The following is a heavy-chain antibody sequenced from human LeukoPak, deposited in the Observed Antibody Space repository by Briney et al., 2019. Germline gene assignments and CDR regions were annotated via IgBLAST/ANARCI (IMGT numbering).Heavy chain of an antibody. V-gene: IGHV3-48*01. Sequence: GGSLRLSRAASGFTFSSYSMNWVRQAPGKGLEWVAYISSPSTNIYYVDSVKGRFTISRDNAKNSLYLQMNSLRAEDTAVYYCAKTSPLGYCSSTSCSNWFDPWGQGTLVTVSS. D-gene: IGHD2-2*01. J-gene: IGHJ5*02. CDR2: ISSPSTNI. CDR3: AKTSPLGYCSSTSCSNWFDP. CDR1: GFTFSSYS.